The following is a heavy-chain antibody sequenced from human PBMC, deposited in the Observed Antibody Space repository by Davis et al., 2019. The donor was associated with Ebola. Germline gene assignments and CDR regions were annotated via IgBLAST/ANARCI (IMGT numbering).Heavy chain of an antibody. J-gene: IGHJ4*02. Sequence: SETLSLTFNVSGVSIGSSGYYWGWVRQPPGKGLEWIGTLHFRGSTYYSPSLTGRVTLSGDSSKNEFSLTLDSVTAADTGVYYGARLVTACSGGICYSDFDDWGQGTLVTVSS. CDR2: LHFRGST. D-gene: IGHD2-15*01. V-gene: IGHV4-39*01. CDR3: ARLVTACSGGICYSDFDD. CDR1: GVSIGSSGYY.